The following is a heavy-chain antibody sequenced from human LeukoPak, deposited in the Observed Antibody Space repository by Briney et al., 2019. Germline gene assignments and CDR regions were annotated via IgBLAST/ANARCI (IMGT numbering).Heavy chain of an antibody. V-gene: IGHV4-59*08. CDR3: ARLGRPAAFDI. D-gene: IGHD3-16*01. Sequence: WETLSVTRTVSGGSISTYYWSWIRQPPGKGLEWIGYIYYNGNTNYNPSLKGRLTISIDTSKNQFSLKLTSVTAADTALYHCARLGRPAAFDIWGQGTVDTVSS. CDR1: GGSISTYY. CDR2: IYYNGNT. J-gene: IGHJ3*02.